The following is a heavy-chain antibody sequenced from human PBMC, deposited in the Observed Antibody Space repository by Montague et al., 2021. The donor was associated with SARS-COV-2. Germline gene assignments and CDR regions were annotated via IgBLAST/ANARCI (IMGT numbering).Heavy chain of an antibody. V-gene: IGHV4-59*02. Sequence: ETLSLTCTISGGSVSPYYWSWIRQPPGKGLELICYMHYKGSTNYNPSLDGRVTMSLDTSENQFSLKLTSVTAAETAVYFCARGRDERGYSFGYYYFDLWGQGTLVTVSS. CDR2: MHYKGST. D-gene: IGHD5-18*01. J-gene: IGHJ4*02. CDR3: ARGRDERGYSFGYYYFDL. CDR1: GGSVSPYY.